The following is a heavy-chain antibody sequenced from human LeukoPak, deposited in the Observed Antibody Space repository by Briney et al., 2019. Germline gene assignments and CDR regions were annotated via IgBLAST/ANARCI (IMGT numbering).Heavy chain of an antibody. Sequence: SETLSLTCTVSGGSISSGGYYWSWIRQHPGKGLEWIGYIYYSGSTYYNPSLKSRVTISVDTSKNQFSLKLSSVTAADTAVCYCARDSARVVPAAHCGMDVWGQGTTVTVSS. CDR1: GGSISSGGYY. J-gene: IGHJ6*02. V-gene: IGHV4-31*03. D-gene: IGHD2-2*01. CDR3: ARDSARVVPAAHCGMDV. CDR2: IYYSGST.